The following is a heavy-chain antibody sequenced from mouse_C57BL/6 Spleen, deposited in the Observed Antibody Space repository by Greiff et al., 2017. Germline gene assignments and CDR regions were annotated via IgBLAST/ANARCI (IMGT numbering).Heavy chain of an antibody. CDR3: ARNYGSRDY. CDR1: GYTFTSYW. D-gene: IGHD1-1*01. CDR2: IDPSASYT. Sequence: VQLQQPGAELVKPGASVKLSCKASGYTFTSYWMQWVKQRPGQGLEWIGEIDPSASYTNYNQKFKGKATLTVDTSSSTAYMQRSSLTAEDAAVYYCARNYGSRDYWGQGTTLTGSS. J-gene: IGHJ2*01. V-gene: IGHV1-50*01.